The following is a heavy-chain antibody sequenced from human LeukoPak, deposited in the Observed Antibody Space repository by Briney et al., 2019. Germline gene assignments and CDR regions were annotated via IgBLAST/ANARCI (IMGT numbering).Heavy chain of an antibody. V-gene: IGHV4-39*07. D-gene: IGHD6-13*01. CDR3: ARAGYSRAFDY. CDR2: IYYSGNT. Sequence: SETLSLTCTVSGGSINNSSYYWGWIRQPPGKGLEWTGSIYYSGNTYYNPSLESRVTLSLDTSKNQFYLKLSSVTAADTAVYYCARAGYSRAFDYWGQGTLVTVSS. CDR1: GGSINNSSYY. J-gene: IGHJ4*02.